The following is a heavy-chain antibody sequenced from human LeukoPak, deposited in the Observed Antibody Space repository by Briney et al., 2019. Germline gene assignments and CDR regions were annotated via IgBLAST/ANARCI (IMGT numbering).Heavy chain of an antibody. J-gene: IGHJ4*02. CDR1: GGSISSGGYY. V-gene: IGHV3-69-1*02. CDR3: ARFRYSSSDLDY. Sequence: PSETLSLTCTVSGGSISSGGYYWTWVRQAPGKGLEWVSSIGSDYKTHYSDSVKGRFTISRDNAKNSLYLQMNSLRAEDTAVYYCARFRYSSSDLDYWGQGTLVTVSS. D-gene: IGHD6-6*01. CDR2: IGSDYKT.